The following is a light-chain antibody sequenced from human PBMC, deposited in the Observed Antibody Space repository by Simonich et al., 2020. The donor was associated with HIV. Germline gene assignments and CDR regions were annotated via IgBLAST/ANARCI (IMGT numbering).Light chain of an antibody. Sequence: DIQMTQSPSTLSASVGDRVTFTCRASQSISSWLAGYQQKPGKAPKLLIYTTSNLQIGVPSRFSGSGAGTDFPLTISSLQPDDFATYYCQQSYSTLPYTFGQGTKLEIK. J-gene: IGKJ2*01. CDR3: QQSYSTLPYT. V-gene: IGKV1-39*01. CDR1: QSISSW. CDR2: TTS.